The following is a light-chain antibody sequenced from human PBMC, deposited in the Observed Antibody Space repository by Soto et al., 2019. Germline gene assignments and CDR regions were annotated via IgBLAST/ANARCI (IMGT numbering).Light chain of an antibody. CDR1: WSNIGAGHD. V-gene: IGLV1-40*01. CDR2: GNN. J-gene: IGLJ1*01. CDR3: QSFDSSLSIYI. Sequence: QSVLTQPPSVSGAPGQSVTISCSGTWSNIGAGHDVHWYQQFPGTAPKLLIYGNNNRPSGVPDRFSGSKSGSSASLAITGLQAEDETDYYCQSFDSSLSIYIFGTGTKVTV.